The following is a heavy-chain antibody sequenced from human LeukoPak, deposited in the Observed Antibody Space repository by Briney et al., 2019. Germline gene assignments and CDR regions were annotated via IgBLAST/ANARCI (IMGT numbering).Heavy chain of an antibody. CDR3: ANQGGYYDSKRGYYYYMDV. J-gene: IGHJ6*03. V-gene: IGHV3-23*01. CDR1: GFTFSSYS. CDR2: IGDVGDGT. Sequence: GGSLRLSCAASGFTFSSYSMNWVRQAPGKGLEWVSAIGDVGDGTFYADSVKGRFTISRDNSKNTLYLQMNSLRAEDTAVYYCANQGGYYDSKRGYYYYMDVWGKGTTVTISS. D-gene: IGHD3-22*01.